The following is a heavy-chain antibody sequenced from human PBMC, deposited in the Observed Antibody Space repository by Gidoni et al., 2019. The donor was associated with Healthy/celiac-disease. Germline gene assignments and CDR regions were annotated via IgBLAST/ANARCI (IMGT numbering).Heavy chain of an antibody. V-gene: IGHV3-7*01. CDR1: GFTFSSYW. CDR2: IKQDGSEK. CDR3: ATSTRARYFDWHPLPSNWFDP. J-gene: IGHJ5*02. D-gene: IGHD3-9*01. Sequence: EVQLVESGGGLVQPGGSLRLSCAASGFTFSSYWMSWVRQAPGKGLEWVANIKQDGSEKYYGDSVKGRFTISRDNAKNSLYLQMNSLRAEDTAVYYCATSTRARYFDWHPLPSNWFDPWGQGTLVTVSS.